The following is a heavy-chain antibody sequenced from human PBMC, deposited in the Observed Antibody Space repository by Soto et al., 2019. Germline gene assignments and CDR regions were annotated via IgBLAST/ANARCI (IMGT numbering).Heavy chain of an antibody. D-gene: IGHD3-16*01. Sequence: SETLSLTCTVSGGSISSYYWSWIRQPPGKGLEWIGYISYSGGTNHNPSLKSRISISGDTSKNQFSPKLSFVTAADTAVYYCARQPTFGRVPIDYWGEGTLVTVTS. V-gene: IGHV4-59*08. CDR2: ISYSGGT. CDR3: ARQPTFGRVPIDY. J-gene: IGHJ4*02. CDR1: GGSISSYY.